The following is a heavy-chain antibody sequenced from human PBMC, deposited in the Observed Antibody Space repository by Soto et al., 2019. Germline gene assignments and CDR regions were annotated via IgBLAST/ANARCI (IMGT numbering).Heavy chain of an antibody. V-gene: IGHV3-23*01. Sequence: GGSLRLSCAASGFTFSTYTMNWVRQGPGQGLEWVSAIIGGGDTYYADSVKGRFTISRDNSKNTLYLQMNSLRAEDTAVYYCARDTTVTTGYFDYWGQGTLVTVSS. CDR1: GFTFSTYT. J-gene: IGHJ4*02. CDR2: IIGGGDT. CDR3: ARDTTVTTGYFDY. D-gene: IGHD4-4*01.